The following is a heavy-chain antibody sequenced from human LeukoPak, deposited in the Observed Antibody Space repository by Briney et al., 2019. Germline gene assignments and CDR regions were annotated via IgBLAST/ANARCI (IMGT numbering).Heavy chain of an antibody. Sequence: SETLSLTCTVSGGSISSYYWSWIRQPPGKGLEWSGYIYYSGSTNYNPSLKSRVTISVDTSKNQFSLKLSSVTAADTAVYYCARYYYDSSGHPTIDYWGQGTLVTVSS. V-gene: IGHV4-59*01. D-gene: IGHD3-22*01. J-gene: IGHJ4*02. CDR2: IYYSGST. CDR1: GGSISSYY. CDR3: ARYYYDSSGHPTIDY.